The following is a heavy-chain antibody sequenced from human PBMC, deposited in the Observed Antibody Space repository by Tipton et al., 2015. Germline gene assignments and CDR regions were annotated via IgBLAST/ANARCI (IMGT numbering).Heavy chain of an antibody. CDR3: ARVGYTYGLYWYFDL. Sequence: TLSLTCTVSGGSISSYCWSWIRQPPGKGLEWMGHIYYSGSTNYNPSLKSRVTISVDTSKNQFSLKLRSVTAADTAVYYCARVGYTYGLYWYFDLWGRGTLVTVSS. CDR1: GGSISSYC. CDR2: IYYSGST. J-gene: IGHJ2*01. D-gene: IGHD5-18*01. V-gene: IGHV4-59*01.